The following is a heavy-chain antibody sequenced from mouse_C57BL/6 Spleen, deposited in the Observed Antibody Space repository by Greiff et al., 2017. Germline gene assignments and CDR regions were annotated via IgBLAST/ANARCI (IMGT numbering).Heavy chain of an antibody. CDR1: GYTFTDYY. D-gene: IGHD1-1*01. CDR3: ARRGGSSYSYYFDY. J-gene: IGHJ2*01. CDR2: INPNNGGT. V-gene: IGHV1-26*01. Sequence: EVQLVESGPELVKPGASVKISCKASGYTFTDYYMNWVKQSHGKSLEWIGDINPNNGGTSYNQKFKGKATLTVDKSSSTAYMELRSLTSEDSAVYYCARRGGSSYSYYFDYWGQGTTLTVSS.